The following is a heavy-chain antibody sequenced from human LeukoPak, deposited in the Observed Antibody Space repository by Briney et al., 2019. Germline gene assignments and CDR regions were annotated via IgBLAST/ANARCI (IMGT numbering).Heavy chain of an antibody. CDR3: AKVGFSEMEWLLYSDH. V-gene: IGHV3-23*01. D-gene: IGHD3-3*01. Sequence: GGSLRLSCAASGLTFNSYAMSWVPGAPGKGLEWVSAFSGSSGHTYYADSVKSRFTISRDNSKNTLYLQMNSLRAEDTAVYYCAKVGFSEMEWLLYSDHWGQGTLVTVSS. CDR1: GLTFNSYA. CDR2: FSGSSGHT. J-gene: IGHJ4*02.